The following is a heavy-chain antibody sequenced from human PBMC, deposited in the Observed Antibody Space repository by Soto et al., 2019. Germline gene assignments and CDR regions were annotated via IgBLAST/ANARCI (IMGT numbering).Heavy chain of an antibody. CDR2: INPNRGGT. J-gene: IGHJ3*02. Sequence: ASVKVSCKASGYTFTGYYMHWVRQAPGQGLEWMGWINPNRGGTNYAQKFQGWVTMARDTSISTAYMELIRLRSDDTAVYYCARGSGIVVVPAAIFRAFDIWVQGTMVTVSS. CDR1: GYTFTGYY. CDR3: ARGSGIVVVPAAIFRAFDI. V-gene: IGHV1-2*04. D-gene: IGHD2-2*01.